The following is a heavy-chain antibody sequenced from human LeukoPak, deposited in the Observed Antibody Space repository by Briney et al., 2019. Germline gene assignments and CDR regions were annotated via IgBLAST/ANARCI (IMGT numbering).Heavy chain of an antibody. CDR3: AKAARGYYDSSGPSYYFDY. Sequence: GGSLRLSCATSGFTFNRFGMHWVRQAPGKGLEWVAVIWYDGSNKDYADSVKGRFTISRDNSKNTLYLQMSGLRAEDTAVYYCAKAARGYYDSSGPSYYFDYWGQGTLVTVSS. CDR1: GFTFNRFG. CDR2: IWYDGSNK. J-gene: IGHJ4*02. V-gene: IGHV3-33*06. D-gene: IGHD3-22*01.